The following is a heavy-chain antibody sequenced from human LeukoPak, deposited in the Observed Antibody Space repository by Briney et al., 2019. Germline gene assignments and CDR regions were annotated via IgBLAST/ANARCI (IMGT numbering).Heavy chain of an antibody. CDR1: GGSFIGYH. Sequence: SETLSLTCAVSGGSFIGYHWNWIRQSPGKGLEWIAEINHSGNTNYNPSLKGRVTISVDTSKNQFSLKLRSVTAAVTAVYYCARVGVNDYDSSGSFDYWGQGTLVTVSS. D-gene: IGHD3-22*01. V-gene: IGHV4-34*01. CDR3: ARVGVNDYDSSGSFDY. CDR2: INHSGNT. J-gene: IGHJ4*02.